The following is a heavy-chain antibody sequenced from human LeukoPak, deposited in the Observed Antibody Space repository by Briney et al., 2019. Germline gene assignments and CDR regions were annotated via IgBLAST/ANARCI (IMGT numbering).Heavy chain of an antibody. CDR2: IHNSGIT. J-gene: IGHJ6*02. CDR3: AKSGGGGHDYYYYGMDV. Sequence: PSETLSLTCTVSGGSISRYYWSWIRQPPGRGLEWIGYIHNSGITNHNPSLRSRVTMSLDTSKNQFSLKLSSVTAADPAVYYCAKSGGGGHDYYYYGMDVWGQGATVTVSS. V-gene: IGHV4-59*01. D-gene: IGHD3-16*01. CDR1: GGSISRYY.